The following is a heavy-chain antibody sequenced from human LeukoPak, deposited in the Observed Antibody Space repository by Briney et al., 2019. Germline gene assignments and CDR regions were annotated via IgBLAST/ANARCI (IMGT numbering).Heavy chain of an antibody. CDR1: LFTVSSYA. Sequence: QPGGSLRLSCAASLFTVSSYAMTWVRQAPGKGLEWVSTINPSGGDTYYADSVRGRFTISRDNSKKTLYLQMDNLRAEDTAVYYCAKAYNYGSGSYYSFFDNWGQGTPVTVSS. D-gene: IGHD3-10*01. CDR3: AKAYNYGSGSYYSFFDN. CDR2: INPSGGDT. J-gene: IGHJ4*02. V-gene: IGHV3-23*01.